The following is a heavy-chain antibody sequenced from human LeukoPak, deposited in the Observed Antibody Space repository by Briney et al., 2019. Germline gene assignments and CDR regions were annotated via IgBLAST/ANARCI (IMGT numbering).Heavy chain of an antibody. D-gene: IGHD1-7*01. V-gene: IGHV4-34*01. Sequence: PSETLSLTCAVYGGSFSGYYWGWIRQPPGKGLEWIGEINHSGSTNYNPSLKSRVTISVNTSKNQFSLKLTSVTAADTAVYYCARGQSTTRYYYGMDVWGQGTTVTVSS. CDR1: GGSFSGYY. J-gene: IGHJ6*02. CDR3: ARGQSTTRYYYGMDV. CDR2: INHSGST.